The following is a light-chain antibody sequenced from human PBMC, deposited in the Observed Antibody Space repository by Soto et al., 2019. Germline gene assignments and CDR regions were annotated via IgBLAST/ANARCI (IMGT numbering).Light chain of an antibody. CDR1: QNVKTR. V-gene: IGKV3-15*01. CDR3: QQYDEWPLT. Sequence: EKVMTQSPATLSVSLGERATLSCRASQNVKTRLAWYQQKPGQAPRLLIYDAFTRATGIPARFSGSASGTEFTLTISSLQSEDFAVYYCQQYDEWPLTFGGGTKVEIK. J-gene: IGKJ4*01. CDR2: DAF.